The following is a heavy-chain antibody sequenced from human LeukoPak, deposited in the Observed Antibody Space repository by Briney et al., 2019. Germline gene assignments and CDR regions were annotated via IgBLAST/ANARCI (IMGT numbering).Heavy chain of an antibody. CDR2: TNVGNGNT. D-gene: IGHD1-26*01. J-gene: IGHJ4*02. CDR1: GYTFTSYY. CDR3: ARDNCSGSCYDY. V-gene: IGHV1-3*01. Sequence: ASVKVSCKASGYTFTSYYMHWVRQAPGQRLEWMGWTNVGNGNTKHSQKFQGRLTITGDSSASTVYMELSSLRSEDTAVYYCARDNCSGSCYDYWGQGTLVTVSS.